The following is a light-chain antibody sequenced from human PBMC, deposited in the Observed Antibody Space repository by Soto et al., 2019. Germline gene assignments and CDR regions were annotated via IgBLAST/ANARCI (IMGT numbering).Light chain of an antibody. J-gene: IGKJ1*01. CDR3: QKYNGAPWT. V-gene: IGKV1-27*01. CDR1: QGISNY. CDR2: AAS. Sequence: DIQMTQSPSSLSASVGDRVTITCRASQGISNYLAWYQQKPGKVPKLLIYAASTLQSGVPSRLSGSGSGTDFTLTISSLQPEDVATYYCQKYNGAPWTFGQGTKVEIK.